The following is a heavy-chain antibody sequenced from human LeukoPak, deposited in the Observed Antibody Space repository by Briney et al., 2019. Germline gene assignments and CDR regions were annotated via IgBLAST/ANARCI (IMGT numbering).Heavy chain of an antibody. CDR2: INWNGGST. CDR1: GFTFDDYG. D-gene: IGHD3-22*01. CDR3: AREPYYYDSSMVYFQH. J-gene: IGHJ1*01. V-gene: IGHV3-20*04. Sequence: GGSLRLSCAASGFTFDDYGMSWVRQAPGKGLEWVSGINWNGGSTGYADSVKGRFTITRDNAKHSLYLQVNSLRAEDTALYYCAREPYYYDSSMVYFQHWGQGTLVTVSS.